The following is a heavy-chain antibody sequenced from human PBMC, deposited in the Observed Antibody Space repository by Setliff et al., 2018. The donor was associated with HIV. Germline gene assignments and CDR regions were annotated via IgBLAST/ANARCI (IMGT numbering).Heavy chain of an antibody. CDR1: GYIFTHYW. J-gene: IGHJ3*01. CDR3: AKAGRGIYYTGGYYYDGFDV. CDR2: IYPNDFDT. Sequence: GESLKISCETSGYIFTHYWIGWVRQMPGKGLECMGIIYPNDFDTKYSPSFQGQVTISADRSTNTAYLEWSSLKASVTAMYYCAKAGRGIYYTGGYYYDGFDVLGQGTMVTVSS. V-gene: IGHV5-51*01. D-gene: IGHD3-22*01.